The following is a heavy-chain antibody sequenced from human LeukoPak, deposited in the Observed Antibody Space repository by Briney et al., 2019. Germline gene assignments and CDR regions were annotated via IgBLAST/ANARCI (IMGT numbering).Heavy chain of an antibody. CDR2: IYYSGST. J-gene: IGHJ5*02. CDR1: GGSISSYY. D-gene: IGHD4-11*01. Sequence: KTSETLSLTCTVSGGSISSYYWSWIRQPPGKGLEWIGYIYYSGSTNYNPSLKSRVTISVDTSKNQFSLKLSSVTAADTAVYYCARSTVSRWFDPWGQGTLVTVSS. CDR3: ARSTVSRWFDP. V-gene: IGHV4-59*01.